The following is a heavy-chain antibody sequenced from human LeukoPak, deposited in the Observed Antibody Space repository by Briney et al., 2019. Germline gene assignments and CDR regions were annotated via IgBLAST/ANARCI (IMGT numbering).Heavy chain of an antibody. V-gene: IGHV1-2*02. D-gene: IGHD2-15*01. CDR1: GYTFTSYG. Sequence: ASVKVSCKASGYTFTSYGISWVRQAPGQGLEWMGWINPNSGGTNYAQKFQGRVTMTRDTSISTAYMELSRLRSDDTAVYYCARGDCSGGSCYFDYWGQGTLVTVSS. J-gene: IGHJ4*02. CDR3: ARGDCSGGSCYFDY. CDR2: INPNSGGT.